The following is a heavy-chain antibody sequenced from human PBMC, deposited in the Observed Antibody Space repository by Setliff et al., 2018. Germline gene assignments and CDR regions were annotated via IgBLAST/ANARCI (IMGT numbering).Heavy chain of an antibody. CDR2: INTYTGNS. CDR1: GYTFTTYT. CDR3: ASRGTSTGYYYYMDV. Sequence: ASVKVSCKASGYTFTTYTMNWVRRAPGQGLEWMGWINTYTGNSTYAQGLTGRFVFSLDTSVSTAYLQISSLKAEDTAVYYCASRGTSTGYYYYMDVWGKGTTVTVSS. J-gene: IGHJ6*03. D-gene: IGHD1-1*01. V-gene: IGHV7-4-1*02.